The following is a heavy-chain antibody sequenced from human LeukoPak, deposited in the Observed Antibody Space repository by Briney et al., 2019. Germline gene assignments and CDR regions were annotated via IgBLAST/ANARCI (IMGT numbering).Heavy chain of an antibody. CDR2: IYHSGST. J-gene: IGHJ5*02. D-gene: IGHD2-2*01. CDR1: GYSISSGYY. V-gene: IGHV4-38-2*02. CDR3: ARVRGSSRFDP. Sequence: SETLSFTCTVSGYSISSGYYWGWIRQPPGKGLEWIGSIYHSGSTYYNPSLKSRVTISVDTSKNQFSLKLSSVTAADTAVYYCARVRGSSRFDPWGQGTLVTVSS.